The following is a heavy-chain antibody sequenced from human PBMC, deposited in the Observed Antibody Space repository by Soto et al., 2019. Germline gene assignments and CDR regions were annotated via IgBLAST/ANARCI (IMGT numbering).Heavy chain of an antibody. Sequence: QVQMVESGGGVVQPGRSLRLSCAASGFTFSSYAMHWVRQAPGKGLEWVAVISYDGSNKYYADSVKSRFTISRDNSKNTLYLQMNSLRAEDTAVYYCARDLIPKYYYRSGGFDPWGQGTLVTVSS. CDR3: ARDLIPKYYYRSGGFDP. D-gene: IGHD3-22*01. CDR2: ISYDGSNK. V-gene: IGHV3-30-3*01. CDR1: GFTFSSYA. J-gene: IGHJ5*02.